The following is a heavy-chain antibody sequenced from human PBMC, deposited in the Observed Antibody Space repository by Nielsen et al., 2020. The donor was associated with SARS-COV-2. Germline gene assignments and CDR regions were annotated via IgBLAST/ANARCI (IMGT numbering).Heavy chain of an antibody. CDR3: AKSYDPIRGDY. Sequence: GESLKISCAASGFTFSNAWMSWVRQAPGKGLEWVGRIKSKTDGGTTDYAAPVKGRFTISRDNSKNTLYLQMNSLRAEDTAVYYCAKSYDPIRGDYWGQGTLVTVSS. CDR2: IKSKTDGGTT. J-gene: IGHJ4*02. D-gene: IGHD3-10*01. CDR1: GFTFSNAW. V-gene: IGHV3-15*01.